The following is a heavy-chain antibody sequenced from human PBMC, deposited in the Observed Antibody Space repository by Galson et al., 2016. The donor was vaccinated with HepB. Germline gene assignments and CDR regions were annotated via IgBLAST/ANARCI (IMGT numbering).Heavy chain of an antibody. CDR3: ARRAGPGWGAFDM. V-gene: IGHV3-30*03. D-gene: IGHD1-14*01. CDR2: ISFDGNSK. J-gene: IGHJ3*02. CDR1: GSIFSGYW. Sequence: SLRLSCAVSGSIFSGYWMSWVRQAPGKGLEWLAFISFDGNSKDYADSVKGRFTISRDNSRNTLSLQMNSLRGEDTAVYYCARRAGPGWGAFDMWGQGTMITVSP.